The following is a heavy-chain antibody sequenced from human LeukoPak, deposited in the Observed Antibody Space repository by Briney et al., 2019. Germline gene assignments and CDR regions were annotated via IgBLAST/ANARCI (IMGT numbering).Heavy chain of an antibody. CDR1: GYTFTGYY. V-gene: IGHV1-2*02. CDR2: INPNTGDT. CDR3: SRYYRYFDY. Sequence: ASVKVSCKASGYTFTGYYVHWVRQAPGQGLEWMGWINPNTGDTNYAQKFQGRVTMTRDTSINTAYMDLSGLRSDDTAVYYCSRYYRYFDYWGQGTLVTVSS. J-gene: IGHJ4*02. D-gene: IGHD3-10*01.